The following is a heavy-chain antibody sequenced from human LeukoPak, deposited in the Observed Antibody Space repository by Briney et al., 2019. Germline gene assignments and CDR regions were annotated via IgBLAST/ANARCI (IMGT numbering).Heavy chain of an antibody. D-gene: IGHD6-6*01. J-gene: IGHJ4*02. CDR1: GGSISSGGYY. Sequence: PSQTLSLTCTVSGGSISSGGYYWSWIRQPPGKGLEWIGYIYHSGSTNYNPSLKSRVTISVDKSKNQFSLKLSSVTAADTAVYYCAREGKALFDYWGQGTLVTVSS. CDR3: AREGKALFDY. V-gene: IGHV4-30-2*01. CDR2: IYHSGST.